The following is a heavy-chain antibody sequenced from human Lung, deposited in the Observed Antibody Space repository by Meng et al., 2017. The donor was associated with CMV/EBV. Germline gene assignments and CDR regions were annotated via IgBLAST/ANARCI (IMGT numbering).Heavy chain of an antibody. CDR2: IQYSGST. CDR1: GGSFSSYY. Sequence: GSLRLSCTVSGGSFSSYYWGWIRQPPGKGLEWIGFIQYSGSTNYNPSLKSRVTISLDTSKNQFSLKLSSVTAADTAVYYCARTWSYYPECLQHWGQGTLVXVSS. V-gene: IGHV4-59*01. D-gene: IGHD1-26*01. J-gene: IGHJ1*01. CDR3: ARTWSYYPECLQH.